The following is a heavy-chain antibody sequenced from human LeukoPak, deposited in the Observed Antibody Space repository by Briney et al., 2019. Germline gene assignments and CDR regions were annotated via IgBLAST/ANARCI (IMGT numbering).Heavy chain of an antibody. V-gene: IGHV3-43*02. CDR3: AKAAPTRWSYFDY. D-gene: IGHD4-23*01. J-gene: IGHJ4*02. CDR1: GFTFDDYA. CDR2: ISGDGGST. Sequence: GESLRLSCAASGFTFDDYAMHWVRQAPGKGLDWVSLISGDGGSTYYADSVKGRFTISRDNSKNPLYLQMNSLRTEDTALYYCAKAAPTRWSYFDYWGQGTLVTVSS.